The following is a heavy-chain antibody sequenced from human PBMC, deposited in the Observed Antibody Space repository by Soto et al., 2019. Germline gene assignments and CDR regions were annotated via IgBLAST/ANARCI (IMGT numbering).Heavy chain of an antibody. CDR3: ARGDSYSSGYYPIDY. D-gene: IGHD3-22*01. V-gene: IGHV3-33*01. J-gene: IGHJ4*02. CDR1: GFSFSNYG. Sequence: QVQLVESGGGVVQPGRSLRLSCAASGFSFSNYGMHWVRQAPGTGLEWVAVIWYDGSNKYYADSVKGRFTISRDNSKNTLYLQVDSLRAEDTAVYYCARGDSYSSGYYPIDYWGQGTLVTVSS. CDR2: IWYDGSNK.